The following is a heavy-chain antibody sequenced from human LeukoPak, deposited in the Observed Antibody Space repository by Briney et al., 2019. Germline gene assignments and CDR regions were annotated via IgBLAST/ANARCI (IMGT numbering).Heavy chain of an antibody. J-gene: IGHJ4*02. Sequence: PSETLSLTCSVSGYSISSGYNWDWIRQPPGKGLEWIGNIYHSGSTYYNPSLKSRVTISVDMSKNQFSLKLSSVTAADTAVYYCARGLYYFDYWGRGTLVTVSS. V-gene: IGHV4-38-2*02. CDR1: GYSISSGYN. D-gene: IGHD2-15*01. CDR2: IYHSGST. CDR3: ARGLYYFDY.